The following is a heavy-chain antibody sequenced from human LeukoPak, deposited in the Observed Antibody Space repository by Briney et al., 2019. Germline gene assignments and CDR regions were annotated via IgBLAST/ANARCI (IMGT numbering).Heavy chain of an antibody. CDR2: IYYSGST. CDR3: ARGLIVEATTDY. V-gene: IGHV4-59*12. CDR1: GGSISSYY. J-gene: IGHJ4*02. D-gene: IGHD1-26*01. Sequence: KASETLSLTCTVSGGSISSYYWSWIRQPPGKGLEWIGYIYYSGSTNYNPSLKSRATISVDTSKNQFSLKLSSVTAADTAVYYCARGLIVEATTDYWGQGTLVTVSS.